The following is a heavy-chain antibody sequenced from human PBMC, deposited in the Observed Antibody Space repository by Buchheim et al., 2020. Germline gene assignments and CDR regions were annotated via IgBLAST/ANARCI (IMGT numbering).Heavy chain of an antibody. CDR3: ARQVGYTGTSYDYFDY. Sequence: QVQLQESGPGLVKPSETLSLTCTVSGGSINNYYWSWIRQPPGKGLEWIGYIYYTGSTHYSPSLKSRVTISLDPSTPQFSLKLSSVTAADTAVYYCARQVGYTGTSYDYFDYWGQGTL. J-gene: IGHJ4*02. CDR1: GGSINNYY. V-gene: IGHV4-59*08. D-gene: IGHD1-26*01. CDR2: IYYTGST.